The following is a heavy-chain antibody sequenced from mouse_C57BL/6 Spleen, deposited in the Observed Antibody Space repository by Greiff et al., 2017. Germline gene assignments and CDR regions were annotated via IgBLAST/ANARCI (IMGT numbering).Heavy chain of an antibody. V-gene: IGHV1-15*01. CDR2: IDPETGGT. CDR1: GYTFTDYE. CDR3: TRSKGAKDY. Sequence: VQLQQSGAELVRPGASVTLSCKASGYTFTDYEMHWVKQTPVHGLEWIGAIDPETGGTAYNQKFKGKAILTADKSSSTAYMERRSLTSEDSAVYYCTRSKGAKDYWGQGTSVTVSS. J-gene: IGHJ4*01.